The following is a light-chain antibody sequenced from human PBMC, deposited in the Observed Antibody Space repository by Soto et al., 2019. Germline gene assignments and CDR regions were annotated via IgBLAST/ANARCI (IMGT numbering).Light chain of an antibody. CDR1: KSDIGVYDF. Sequence: QSALTQPPSASGSPGQSVTISCTGTKSDIGVYDFVSWYQHHPGKAPRLIIYEVVQRPSGVPDRFSGSKSGNTASLTVSGLQDADEADHFCKSYEGSNTYVFGSGTKVTV. CDR2: EVV. CDR3: KSYEGSNTYV. V-gene: IGLV2-8*01. J-gene: IGLJ1*01.